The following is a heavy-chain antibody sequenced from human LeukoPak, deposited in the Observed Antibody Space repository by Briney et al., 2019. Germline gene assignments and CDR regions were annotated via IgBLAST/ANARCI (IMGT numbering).Heavy chain of an antibody. Sequence: SETLSLTCTVSGGSISSGDYYWSWIRQPPGKGLEWIGYIYYSGGTYYTPSIKSRVTISVATSKNQFSLKLSSVTAADTAVYYCARREAWSDDAFDFWGQGTMVTVSS. CDR2: IYYSGGT. V-gene: IGHV4-30-4*08. CDR3: ARREAWSDDAFDF. D-gene: IGHD1-1*01. CDR1: GGSISSGDYY. J-gene: IGHJ3*01.